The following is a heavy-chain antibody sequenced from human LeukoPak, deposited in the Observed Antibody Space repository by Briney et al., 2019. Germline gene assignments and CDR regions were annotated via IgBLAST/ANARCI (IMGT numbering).Heavy chain of an antibody. D-gene: IGHD7-27*01. CDR3: ASRKLGNDY. CDR2: IYYTGST. V-gene: IGHV4-59*02. J-gene: IGHJ4*02. CDR1: GGSVSDYY. Sequence: PETLSLTCTISGGSVSDYYWSWIRQSPGKGLEWIGYIYYTGSTTYNPSLKSRVTISADTSKNQFSLKLSSVTAADTAVYYCASRKLGNDYWGQGTLVTVSS.